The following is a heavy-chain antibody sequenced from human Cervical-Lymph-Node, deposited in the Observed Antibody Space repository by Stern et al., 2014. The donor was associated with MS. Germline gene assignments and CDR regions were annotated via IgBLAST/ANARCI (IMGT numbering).Heavy chain of an antibody. CDR3: ARTGSYLPADY. Sequence: EVELVESGGGLVQPGGSLRLSCAASGFTFSDSYMDWVRQAPGKGLEWVGRIRNKALSYTTYYAASVKGRFTISRDDSKNSLYLQMSSLKTEDTAVYYCARTGSYLPADYWGQGTLVTVSS. J-gene: IGHJ4*02. CDR2: IRNKALSYTT. V-gene: IGHV3-72*01. D-gene: IGHD3-10*01. CDR1: GFTFSDSY.